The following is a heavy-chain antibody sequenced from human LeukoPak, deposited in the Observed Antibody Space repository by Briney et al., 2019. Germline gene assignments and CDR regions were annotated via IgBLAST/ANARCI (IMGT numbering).Heavy chain of an antibody. CDR3: ARGDYYDSSGRGGLDY. D-gene: IGHD3-22*01. Sequence: PSETLSLTCTVSGGSISSGGYYWSWIRQHPGKGLEWIGYIYYSGSTYYNPSLKSRVTISVDTSKNQFPLKLSSVTAADTAVYYCARGDYYDSSGRGGLDYWGQGTLVTVSS. CDR2: IYYSGST. V-gene: IGHV4-31*03. CDR1: GGSISSGGYY. J-gene: IGHJ4*02.